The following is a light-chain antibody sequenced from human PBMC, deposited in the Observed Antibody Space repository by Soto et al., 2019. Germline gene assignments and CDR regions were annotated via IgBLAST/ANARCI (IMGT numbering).Light chain of an antibody. CDR2: STS. CDR1: TGAVTSGYY. J-gene: IGLJ2*01. V-gene: IGLV7-43*01. CDR3: LLYYGGAQPYVV. Sequence: QAVVTQEPSLTVSPGGTVTLTCASSTGAVTSGYYPNWFQQKPGQAPRAPIYSTSNKHSWTPARFSGSLLGGKAALTLSGVQPEDEAEYYCLLYYGGAQPYVVFGGGTKLTVL.